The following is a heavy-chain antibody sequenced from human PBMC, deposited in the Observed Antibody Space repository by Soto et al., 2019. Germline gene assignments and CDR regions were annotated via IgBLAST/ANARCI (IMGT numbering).Heavy chain of an antibody. CDR3: ARDLYSYGYPDY. CDR2: MSYDGSRK. Sequence: QVHLVESGGGVVQPGRSLRLSCAASGFIFGSYGMHWVRQATGKGLEWVAVMSYDGSRKYYADSVKGRFTISRDNSKNTLSLEMNSLRAEDTAVDYGARDLYSYGYPDYWGQGTLVTVSS. J-gene: IGHJ4*02. D-gene: IGHD5-18*01. V-gene: IGHV3-30*03. CDR1: GFIFGSYG.